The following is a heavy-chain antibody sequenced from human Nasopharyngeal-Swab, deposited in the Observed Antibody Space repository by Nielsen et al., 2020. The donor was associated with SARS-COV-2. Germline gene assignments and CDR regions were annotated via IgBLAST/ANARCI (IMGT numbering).Heavy chain of an antibody. D-gene: IGHD1-26*01. CDR2: ITSSSSTR. CDR3: VREFEATGATYLDY. CDR1: GFAFTDYS. V-gene: IGHV3-48*02. Sequence: VGSLRLSCAASGFAFTDYSMDWVRQAPGKGLEWVSYITSSSSTRYYADSVKGRFTVTRDNAKNSLYLQMSSLRDEDTAVYYCVREFEATGATYLDYWGLGTLVTVSS. J-gene: IGHJ4*02.